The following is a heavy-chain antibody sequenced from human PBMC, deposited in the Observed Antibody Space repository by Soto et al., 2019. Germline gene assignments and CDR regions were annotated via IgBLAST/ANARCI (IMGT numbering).Heavy chain of an antibody. D-gene: IGHD2-2*01. CDR3: ARSQGSSTSVEIYYDYYYGMDV. J-gene: IGHJ6*02. V-gene: IGHV1-69*01. Sequence: QVQLVQSGAEVKKPGSSVKVSCKASGGTFSSYAISWVRQAPGQGLEWMGGIIPIPGTANYAQKWQGRVTITADESTSTAYMELSSMRSEDTAVYYCARSQGSSTSVEIYYDYYYGMDVWGQGTTVTVSS. CDR1: GGTFSSYA. CDR2: IIPIPGTA.